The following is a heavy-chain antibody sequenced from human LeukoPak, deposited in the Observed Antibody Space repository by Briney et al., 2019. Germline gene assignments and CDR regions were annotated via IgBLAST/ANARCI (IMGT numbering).Heavy chain of an antibody. D-gene: IGHD6-13*01. CDR2: IKQDGSEK. CDR3: ARIGSSFRDAFDI. CDR1: GFTFSSHW. V-gene: IGHV3-7*01. Sequence: GSLRLSCAASGFTFSSHWMSWVRQAPGKGREWVANIKQDGSEKNYVDSVKGRFTISRDNAKNSLYLQMNSLRAEDTAVYYCARIGSSFRDAFDIWGQGTMVTVSS. J-gene: IGHJ3*02.